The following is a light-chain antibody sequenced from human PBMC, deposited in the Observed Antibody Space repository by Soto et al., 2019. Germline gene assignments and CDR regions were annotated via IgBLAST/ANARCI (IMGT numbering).Light chain of an antibody. V-gene: IGLV1-44*01. J-gene: IGLJ1*01. CDR3: AAWDASLNGYV. CDR2: SNY. CDR1: SSNIGSKT. Sequence: QSVLTQPPSASGTPGQRVTISCSGSSSNIGSKTVNWYQQLPGTAPKLLIYSNYQRPSGVPDRFSGSKSRTSASLAISGLQSEDEDDYYCAAWDASLNGYVFGTGAMLTVL.